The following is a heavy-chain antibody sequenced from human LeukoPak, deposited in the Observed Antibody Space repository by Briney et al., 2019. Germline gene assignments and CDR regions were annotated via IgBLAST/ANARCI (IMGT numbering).Heavy chain of an antibody. J-gene: IGHJ4*02. Sequence: GESLKISCKGSGYSFTSYWIGWVRQMPGKGLEWMGIIYPGDSDTRYSPSFQGQVTISADKSISTAYLQWSSLKASDTAMYYCARTRVYDFWSGPSHPLDYWGQGTLVTVSS. CDR3: ARTRVYDFWSGPSHPLDY. V-gene: IGHV5-51*01. CDR1: GYSFTSYW. D-gene: IGHD3-3*01. CDR2: IYPGDSDT.